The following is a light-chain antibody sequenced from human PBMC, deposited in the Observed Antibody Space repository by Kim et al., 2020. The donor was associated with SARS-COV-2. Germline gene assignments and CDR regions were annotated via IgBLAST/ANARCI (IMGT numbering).Light chain of an antibody. Sequence: GQSVTISCTGTSSDVGGYNYVSWYQQHPGKAPKLMIYEVSKRPSGVPDRFSGSKSGNTASLTVSGLQAEDEAGYYCSSYAGSYNLVFGGGTQLTVL. CDR2: EVS. V-gene: IGLV2-8*01. CDR1: SSDVGGYNY. J-gene: IGLJ2*01. CDR3: SSYAGSYNLV.